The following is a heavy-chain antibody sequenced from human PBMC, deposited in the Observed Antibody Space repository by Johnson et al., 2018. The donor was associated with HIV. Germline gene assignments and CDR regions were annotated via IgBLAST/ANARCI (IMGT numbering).Heavy chain of an antibody. CDR3: ATVWRNEGRHSFDI. Sequence: QVQLVESGGGLVKPGGSLRLSCAASGFTFSDYYMSWIRQAPGKGLEWVSYISSSGSTIYYADSVKGRFTISRNNANNSLHLQMNNLRAEDTAVYFCATVWRNEGRHSFDIWGQGTMVTVSS. CDR1: GFTFSDYY. J-gene: IGHJ3*02. CDR2: ISSSGSTI. D-gene: IGHD1-1*01. V-gene: IGHV3-11*04.